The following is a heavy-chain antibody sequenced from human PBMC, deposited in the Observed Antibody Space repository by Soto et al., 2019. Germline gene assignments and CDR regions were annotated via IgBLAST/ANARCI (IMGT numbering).Heavy chain of an antibody. V-gene: IGHV3-7*01. Sequence: EVQLVESGGGLVQPGGSLRLSCAASGFTFRSYWMSWVRQAPGKGLEWVADINQDGSEIYYVYSVEGRFSISRDNAENSLYLQMNSLRAEDTAVYYCARDFHVRLGITYYYYMYVWGTGTTVTVSS. CDR2: INQDGSEI. CDR1: GFTFRSYW. J-gene: IGHJ6*03. CDR3: ARDFHVRLGITYYYYMYV. D-gene: IGHD3-9*01.